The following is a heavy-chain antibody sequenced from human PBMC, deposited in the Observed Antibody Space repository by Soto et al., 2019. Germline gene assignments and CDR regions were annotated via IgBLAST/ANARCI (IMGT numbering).Heavy chain of an antibody. V-gene: IGHV4-61*01. CDR1: GGSVSSGSYY. CDR3: ATNRDGSTTPFDS. D-gene: IGHD2-2*01. Sequence: SETLSLTCTVSGGSVSSGSYYWSWIRQPPGKGLEWIGYIYYSGSTNYNPSLKSRVTISVDTSKNQFSLKLSSVTAADTAVYYCATNRDGSTTPFDSWGQGTLVTVSS. CDR2: IYYSGST. J-gene: IGHJ4*02.